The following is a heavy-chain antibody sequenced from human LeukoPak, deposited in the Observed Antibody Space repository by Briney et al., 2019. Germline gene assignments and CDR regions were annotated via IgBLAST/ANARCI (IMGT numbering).Heavy chain of an antibody. Sequence: PGGSLRLSCVGSGVIVRDHAMHWVRQAPGKGLEWVSYIGSSSSTIYYADSVKGRFTISRDNAKNSLYLQMNSLRAEDTAVYYCARVPSAYYGSGSLDWGQGTLVTVSS. CDR2: IGSSSSTI. D-gene: IGHD3-10*01. J-gene: IGHJ4*02. CDR1: GVIVRDHA. V-gene: IGHV3-48*04. CDR3: ARVPSAYYGSGSLD.